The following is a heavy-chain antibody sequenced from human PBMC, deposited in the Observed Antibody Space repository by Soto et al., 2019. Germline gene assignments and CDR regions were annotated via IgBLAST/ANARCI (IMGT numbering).Heavy chain of an antibody. CDR3: ARSVVTATGSGAFDI. D-gene: IGHD2-15*01. CDR2: IYSGGST. Sequence: GGSLRLSCAASGFTVSSNYINWVRQAPGKGLEWVSVIYSGGSTYYADSVKGRFTISRDNSKNTLFVQMNSLRAEDTAVYYCARSVVTATGSGAFDIWGQGTMVTVSS. V-gene: IGHV3-66*01. J-gene: IGHJ3*02. CDR1: GFTVSSNY.